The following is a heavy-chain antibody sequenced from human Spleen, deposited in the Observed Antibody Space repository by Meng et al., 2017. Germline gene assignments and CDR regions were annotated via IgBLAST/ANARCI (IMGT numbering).Heavy chain of an antibody. CDR2: INPKSGDT. V-gene: IGHV1-2*06. D-gene: IGHD6-25*01. CDR3: ARDEDISAAGKLFGDY. Sequence: QARVVQFGAEVKGPGASVKVSCKPSGYNFPDYYIHWVRRAPGQGLEWMGRINPKSGDTHYEQKFQARVTMTGDTSISTAYMELSGLRSDDTAMYYCARDEDISAAGKLFGDYWGQGTLVTVSS. CDR1: GYNFPDYY. J-gene: IGHJ4*02.